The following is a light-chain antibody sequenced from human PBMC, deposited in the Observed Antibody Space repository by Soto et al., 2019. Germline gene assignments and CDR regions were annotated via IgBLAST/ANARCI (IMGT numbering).Light chain of an antibody. J-gene: IGKJ1*01. Sequence: EIVLTQSPGTLSLSPGDRATLSCRASQSVNSNFLAWYQQKPGQAPRLLIYGASSRATGIPDTFSGSGSGTDFTLTISRLEPEDFAVYYCQQYGSSGTFGQGTKVDI. CDR3: QQYGSSGT. V-gene: IGKV3-20*01. CDR2: GAS. CDR1: QSVNSNF.